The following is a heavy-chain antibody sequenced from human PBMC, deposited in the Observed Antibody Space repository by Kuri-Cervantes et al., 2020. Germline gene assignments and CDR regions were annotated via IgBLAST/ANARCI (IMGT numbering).Heavy chain of an antibody. CDR3: ASYSGSYQTREWVDAFDI. Sequence: SCTVSGGSISSGSYYWSWIRQPAGKGLEWIGRIYTSGSTNYNPSLKSRVTISVDTSKNQFSPKLSSVTAADTAVYYCASYSGSYQTREWVDAFDIWGQGTMVTVSS. V-gene: IGHV4-61*02. D-gene: IGHD1-26*01. J-gene: IGHJ3*02. CDR2: IYTSGST. CDR1: GGSISSGSYY.